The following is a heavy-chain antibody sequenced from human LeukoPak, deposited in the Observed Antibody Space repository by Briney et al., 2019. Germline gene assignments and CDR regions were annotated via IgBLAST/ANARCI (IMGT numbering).Heavy chain of an antibody. Sequence: ASVKVSCKASGYTFTGHYIHWVRQAPGQGLEWMGWINPNSGGTKYARKFQGRVTMTRDTSISTAYMELSKLRSDDTAVYSCARDYGFYSGLYFFDYWGQGTLVTVSS. CDR2: INPNSGGT. CDR3: ARDYGFYSGLYFFDY. J-gene: IGHJ4*02. D-gene: IGHD1-26*01. V-gene: IGHV1-2*02. CDR1: GYTFTGHY.